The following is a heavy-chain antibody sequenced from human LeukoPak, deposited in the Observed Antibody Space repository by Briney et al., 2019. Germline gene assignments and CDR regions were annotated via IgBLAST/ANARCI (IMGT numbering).Heavy chain of an antibody. J-gene: IGHJ4*02. CDR3: ARDIRGGPPDY. D-gene: IGHD3-10*01. V-gene: IGHV4-39*07. CDR1: GGSIDSRSYY. Sequence: SETLSLTCTVSGGSIDSRSYYRGWIRQPPGKGLEWIGSIYSSGSTYYNPSLKSRVTISVDTSKNQFSLRLSSVTAADTAVYYCARDIRGGPPDYWGQGTLVTVSS. CDR2: IYSSGST.